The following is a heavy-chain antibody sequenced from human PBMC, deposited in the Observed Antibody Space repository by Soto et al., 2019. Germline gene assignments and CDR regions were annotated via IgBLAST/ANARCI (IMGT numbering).Heavy chain of an antibody. CDR2: ISGSGSST. CDR1: GFPFSSYA. D-gene: IGHD3-16*01. CDR3: AKDRRAGGNSAFYFDF. V-gene: IGHV3-23*01. Sequence: GGSLRLSCAASGFPFSSYAMTWVRQAPGKGLEWVSSISGSGSSTYSADSVKGRFTVSRDNSNNTQYLQMDSLRVEDTAVYFCAKDRRAGGNSAFYFDFWGQGAQVTVSS. J-gene: IGHJ4*02.